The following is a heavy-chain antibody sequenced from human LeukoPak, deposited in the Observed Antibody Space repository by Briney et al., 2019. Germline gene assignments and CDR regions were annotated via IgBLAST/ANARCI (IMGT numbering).Heavy chain of an antibody. CDR2: INPNSGGT. Sequence: ASVKVSCKASGYTFTGYYMHWVRQAPGQGLEWMGWINPNSGGTNYAQKFQGRVTMTRDTSISTAYMELSRLRSDDTAVYYCARDTGSGYRTDAFDIWGQGTMVTVSS. CDR3: ARDTGSGYRTDAFDI. D-gene: IGHD3-22*01. J-gene: IGHJ3*02. CDR1: GYTFTGYY. V-gene: IGHV1-2*02.